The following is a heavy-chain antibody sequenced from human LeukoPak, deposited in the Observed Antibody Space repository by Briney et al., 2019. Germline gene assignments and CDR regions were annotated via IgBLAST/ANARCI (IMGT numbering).Heavy chain of an antibody. Sequence: GGSLRLSCAASGFTFSSYAMSWVRQAPGEGLQWVSGISGSGSSTYYMDSVKGRFTISRDNSKNTLYLQMNSLRAEDTAVYYCARDGGEQLVGPFDYWGQGTLVTVSS. D-gene: IGHD6-6*01. CDR3: ARDGGEQLVGPFDY. CDR2: ISGSGSST. CDR1: GFTFSSYA. J-gene: IGHJ4*02. V-gene: IGHV3-23*01.